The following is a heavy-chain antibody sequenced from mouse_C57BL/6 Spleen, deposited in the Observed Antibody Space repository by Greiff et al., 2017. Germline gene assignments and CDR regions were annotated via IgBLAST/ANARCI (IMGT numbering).Heavy chain of an antibody. D-gene: IGHD2-4*01. CDR3: ARSLYYDYDGYYYAMDY. J-gene: IGHJ4*01. Sequence: EVKLQESGGGLVKPGGSLKLSCAVSGFTFSDYGMHWVRQAPEKGLEGVAYISSGSSTIYYADPVKGRFTISRDNVMNTLFLQMTSLRSDDTAMYYCARSLYYDYDGYYYAMDYWGQGTSVTVSS. CDR1: GFTFSDYG. CDR2: ISSGSSTI. V-gene: IGHV5-17*01.